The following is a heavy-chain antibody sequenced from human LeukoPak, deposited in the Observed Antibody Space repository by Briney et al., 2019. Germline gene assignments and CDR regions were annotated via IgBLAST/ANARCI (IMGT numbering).Heavy chain of an antibody. J-gene: IGHJ4*02. CDR1: GFTFSSHA. V-gene: IGHV3-23*01. CDR3: AKDRPTVTPFDY. Sequence: GGSLRLSCAASGFTFSSHAMSWVRQAPGEGLGWVSPISASGGSTYYADSVKGRFTISINNSKNTLYLQMNSLRAEDTAVYYCAKDRPTVTPFDYWGQGTLVTVSS. CDR2: ISASGGST. D-gene: IGHD4-17*01.